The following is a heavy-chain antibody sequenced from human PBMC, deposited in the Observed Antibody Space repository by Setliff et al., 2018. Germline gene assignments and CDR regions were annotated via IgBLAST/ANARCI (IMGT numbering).Heavy chain of an antibody. CDR2: INPNSGGT. CDR1: GYTFTGYY. V-gene: IGHV1-2*02. D-gene: IGHD3-9*01. J-gene: IGHJ6*03. Sequence: GASVKVSCKASGYTFTGYYIHWVRQAPGQGLEYMGWINPNSGGTNYAPKFQGRVTMTRDTSISTVYMEVSRLRSDDTAVYICARDGDILTTYYIYYYYMDVWGKGTTVTVSS. CDR3: ARDGDILTTYYIYYYYMDV.